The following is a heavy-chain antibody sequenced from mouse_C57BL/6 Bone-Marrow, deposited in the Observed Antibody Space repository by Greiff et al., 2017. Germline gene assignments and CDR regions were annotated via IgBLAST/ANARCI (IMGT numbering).Heavy chain of an antibody. V-gene: IGHV1-15*01. CDR2: IDPETGGT. D-gene: IGHD4-1*01. J-gene: IGHJ2*01. CDR1: GYTFTDYE. CDR3: TRENWAFDY. Sequence: QVQLQQSGAELVRPGASVTLSCKASGYTFTDYEMHWVKQTPVHGLEWIGAIDPETGGTAYNQKFKGKAILTADKSSSTAYMELRSLTSEDSAVYYCTRENWAFDYWGQGTTLTVSS.